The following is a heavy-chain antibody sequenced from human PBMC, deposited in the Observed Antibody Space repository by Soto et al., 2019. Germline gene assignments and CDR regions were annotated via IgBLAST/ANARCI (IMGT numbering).Heavy chain of an antibody. Sequence: SETLSLTCTVSGGSVSSGSYYWSWIRQPPGKGLEWIGYIYYSGSTNYNPSLKSRVTISVDTSKNQFSLKLSSVTAADTAVYYCAREGGGWYGYYYYGMDVWGQGTTVTVSS. CDR3: AREGGGWYGYYYYGMDV. D-gene: IGHD6-19*01. CDR2: IYYSGST. J-gene: IGHJ6*02. V-gene: IGHV4-61*01. CDR1: GGSVSSGSYY.